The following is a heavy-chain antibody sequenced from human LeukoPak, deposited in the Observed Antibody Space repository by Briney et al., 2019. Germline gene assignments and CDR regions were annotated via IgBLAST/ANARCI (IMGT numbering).Heavy chain of an antibody. J-gene: IGHJ4*02. CDR1: GFTFSDHH. Sequence: GGSLRLSCAASGFTFSDHHMDWVRQAPGKGLEWVGRNRDKANSHTTEYAASVKGRFTILRDDSKNSVYLQMNSLKTEDTAVYYCAKQLLLWGTAMVATSNVLDYWGQGTLVTVSS. V-gene: IGHV3-72*01. CDR3: AKQLLLWGTAMVATSNVLDY. D-gene: IGHD5-18*01. CDR2: NRDKANSHTT.